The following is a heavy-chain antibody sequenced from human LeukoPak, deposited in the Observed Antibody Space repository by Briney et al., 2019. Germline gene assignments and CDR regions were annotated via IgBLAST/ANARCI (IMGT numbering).Heavy chain of an antibody. D-gene: IGHD1-7*01. J-gene: IGHJ4*02. CDR3: AREYNWNYGIDY. Sequence: ASVKVSCKASGYTFTGYYMHWVRQAPGQGLEWMGWINPNSGGTNYAQKFQGRVTITRDTSISTAYMELSRLRSDDTAVYYCAREYNWNYGIDYWGQGTLVTVSS. CDR2: INPNSGGT. CDR1: GYTFTGYY. V-gene: IGHV1-2*02.